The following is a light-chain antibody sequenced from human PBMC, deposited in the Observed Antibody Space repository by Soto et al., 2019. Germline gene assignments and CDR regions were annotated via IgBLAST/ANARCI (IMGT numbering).Light chain of an antibody. CDR1: QSVSSSY. Sequence: EIVLTQSPGTLSLSPGERATLSCRASQSVSSSYLAWYQQKPGQAPRLLIYGASSRATGIPDRFSGSGSGTDFTLTISRLELEDAVYYCHQFGSSPPWTFGQGTKVEIK. J-gene: IGKJ1*01. CDR2: GAS. CDR3: HQFGSSPPWT. V-gene: IGKV3-20*01.